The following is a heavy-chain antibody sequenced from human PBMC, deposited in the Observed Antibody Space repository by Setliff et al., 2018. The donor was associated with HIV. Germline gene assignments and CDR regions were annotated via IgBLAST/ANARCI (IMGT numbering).Heavy chain of an antibody. CDR1: GGSISSSSYY. CDR2: VYYSGST. V-gene: IGHV4-39*07. J-gene: IGHJ4*02. CDR3: ARDGYSSSWYVISGSFDY. D-gene: IGHD6-13*01. Sequence: PSETLSLTCIVSGGSISSSSYYWGWIRQPPGKGLEWIGTVYYSGSTYYNPSLKSRVTISVDTSENQFSLKLGSVTAADTAVYYCARDGYSSSWYVISGSFDYWGQGMLVTVSS.